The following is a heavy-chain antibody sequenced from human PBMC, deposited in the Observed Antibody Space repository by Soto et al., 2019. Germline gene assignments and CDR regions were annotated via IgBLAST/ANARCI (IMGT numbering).Heavy chain of an antibody. V-gene: IGHV1-18*01. J-gene: IGHJ6*02. CDR1: GYTFTSSG. CDR3: ARDQGITTFGVYSMYYYGMDV. D-gene: IGHD3-3*01. Sequence: QVQLVQSGAEVKKPGASVKVPCKASGYTFTSSGISWVRQAPGQGLEWMGWISTDNGNTNYAQHLQGRVSMTTDTSTSTAYMDLRSLRSDDTAVYYCARDQGITTFGVYSMYYYGMDVWGQGTTVTVSS. CDR2: ISTDNGNT.